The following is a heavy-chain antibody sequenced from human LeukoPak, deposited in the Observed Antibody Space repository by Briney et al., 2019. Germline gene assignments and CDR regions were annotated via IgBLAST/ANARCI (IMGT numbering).Heavy chain of an antibody. CDR1: GFTFSSYA. J-gene: IGHJ4*02. Sequence: TGGSLRLSCAASGFTFSSYAMSWVRQAPGKGLEWISAISGSGGSTYYADSVKGRFTISRDNSKNTLYLQMNSLRAEDTAVYYCAKRPDSSGYYYGPFDYWGQGTLVTVSS. CDR2: ISGSGGST. D-gene: IGHD3-22*01. CDR3: AKRPDSSGYYYGPFDY. V-gene: IGHV3-23*01.